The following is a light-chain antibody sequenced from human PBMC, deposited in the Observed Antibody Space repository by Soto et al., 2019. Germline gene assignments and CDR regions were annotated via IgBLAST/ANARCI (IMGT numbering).Light chain of an antibody. J-gene: IGLJ1*01. Sequence: QSVLTQPASVSGSPGQSITISCTGASTEVDGYDYVSWYQQHPGQTPKLMIYDVNSRPSGVSYRFSGSKSGDTASLTISGLQAEDDADYYCSSYTSSAPFYVFGTGTKVTVL. V-gene: IGLV2-14*03. CDR3: SSYTSSAPFYV. CDR2: DVN. CDR1: STEVDGYDY.